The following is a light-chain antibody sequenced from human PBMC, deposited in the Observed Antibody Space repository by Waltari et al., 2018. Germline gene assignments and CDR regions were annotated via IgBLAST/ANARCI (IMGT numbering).Light chain of an antibody. V-gene: IGKV1-5*03. CDR3: QQYKSYSRT. CDR1: HSIVCW. CDR2: KAS. J-gene: IGKJ1*01. Sequence: TCRARHSIVCWLAWYQQKPGKAPNLLIYKASNLESGVPSRFSGSGSGTEFTLTISSLQPDDFATYYCQQYKSYSRTFGQGTKVEIK.